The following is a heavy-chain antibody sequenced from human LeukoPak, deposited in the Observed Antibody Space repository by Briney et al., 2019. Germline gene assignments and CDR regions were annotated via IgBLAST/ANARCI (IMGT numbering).Heavy chain of an antibody. CDR1: GYSFTGFY. D-gene: IGHD2-2*01. CDR3: ARGGRYCCNTTCLH. Sequence: ASVKVSCKASGYSFTGFYMHWVRQAPGQGLDWMGWINPYYGDTNYAQNLQGRVNQTRDNSITTAYTEVSRLTPDDTAVLYCARGGRYCCNTTCLHWGQGTFVTVSS. V-gene: IGHV1-2*02. J-gene: IGHJ4*02. CDR2: INPYYGDT.